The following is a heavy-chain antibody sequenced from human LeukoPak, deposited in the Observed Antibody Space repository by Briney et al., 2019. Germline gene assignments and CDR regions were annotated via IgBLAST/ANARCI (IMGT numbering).Heavy chain of an antibody. CDR3: ARDWTYYYDSSGYPYDAFDI. D-gene: IGHD3-22*01. J-gene: IGHJ3*02. Sequence: SVKVSCKASGGTFSSYAISWVRQAPGQGLEWMGGIIPIFGTANYAQKFQGRVTITADESTSTAYMELSSLRSEDTAVYYCARDWTYYYDSSGYPYDAFDIWGQGTMVTVSS. CDR2: IIPIFGTA. CDR1: GGTFSSYA. V-gene: IGHV1-69*13.